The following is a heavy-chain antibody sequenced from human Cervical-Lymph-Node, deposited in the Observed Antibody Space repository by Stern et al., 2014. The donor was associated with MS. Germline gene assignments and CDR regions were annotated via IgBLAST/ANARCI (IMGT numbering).Heavy chain of an antibody. V-gene: IGHV1-18*04. CDR3: ARDDGYIPDY. CDR1: GYTFTHYG. D-gene: IGHD5-24*01. CDR2: ISAYNGNT. Sequence: VQLEESGAEVKKPGASVKVSCKASGYTFTHYGISWVRQAPGQGLEWMGWISAYNGNTNYAQKLQGRVTMTTETSTYTAYMDLRSLRSDDTAVYYCARDDGYIPDYWGQGTLVTVSS. J-gene: IGHJ4*02.